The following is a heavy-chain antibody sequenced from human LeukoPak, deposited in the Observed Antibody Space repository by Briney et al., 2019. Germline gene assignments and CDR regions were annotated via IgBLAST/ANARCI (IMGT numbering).Heavy chain of an antibody. V-gene: IGHV4-30-4*08. J-gene: IGHJ2*01. CDR2: IYYSGST. CDR1: GGSISSGDYY. D-gene: IGHD4-11*01. CDR3: AREAPVSMTTVTASVYFDL. Sequence: SETLSLTCTVSGGSISSGDYYWSWIRQPPGKGLEWIGYIYYSGSTYYNPSLKSRVTISVDTSKNQFSLKLSSVTAADTAVYYCAREAPVSMTTVTASVYFDLWGRGTLVTVSS.